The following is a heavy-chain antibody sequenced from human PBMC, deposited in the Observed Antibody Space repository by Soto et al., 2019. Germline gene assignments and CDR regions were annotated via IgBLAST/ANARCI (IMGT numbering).Heavy chain of an antibody. V-gene: IGHV4-61*01. CDR1: GDSVSTDRKY. J-gene: IGHJ4*02. CDR3: ARGPTVTTDY. Sequence: PSETLSLTCTVSGDSVSTDRKYWNWFRQPPGKGLEWLGNAQYSGHTNYNPSLKYRVTISVDTSKNQFSLQLSSVTAADTAVYYCARGPTVTTDYWGQGILVTVSS. D-gene: IGHD4-4*01. CDR2: AQYSGHT.